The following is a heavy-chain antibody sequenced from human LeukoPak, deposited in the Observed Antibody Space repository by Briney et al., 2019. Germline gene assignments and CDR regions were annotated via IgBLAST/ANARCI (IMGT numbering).Heavy chain of an antibody. CDR1: GGSINSSSYY. Sequence: SETLSLTCTVSGGSINSSSYYRGWIRQPPGKGLEWIGNFYYSGTTYYNPSLKSRVTISVDTSKNQFSPKLSSVTAADTAVYYCASPRVGYYNSSIDYWGQGNLVTVSS. CDR2: FYYSGTT. D-gene: IGHD3-22*01. CDR3: ASPRVGYYNSSIDY. J-gene: IGHJ4*02. V-gene: IGHV4-39*01.